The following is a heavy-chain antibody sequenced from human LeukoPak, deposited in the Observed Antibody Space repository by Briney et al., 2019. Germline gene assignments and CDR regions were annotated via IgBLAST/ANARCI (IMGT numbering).Heavy chain of an antibody. Sequence: SETLSLTCTVSGGSISSYYWSWIRQPPRRGGAGMGYIYYSGRTNYNPPLKRRVTIPVDTSKNQFPLKLGSVTAADTAVYYCARDQRDCTNGVCYSCDYWGQPTVDTV. CDR1: GGSISSYY. D-gene: IGHD2-8*01. CDR2: IYYSGRT. V-gene: IGHV4-59*01. J-gene: IGHJ4*02. CDR3: ARDQRDCTNGVCYSCDY.